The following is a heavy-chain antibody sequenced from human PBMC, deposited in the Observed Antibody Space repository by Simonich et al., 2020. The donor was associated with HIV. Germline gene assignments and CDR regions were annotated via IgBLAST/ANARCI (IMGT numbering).Heavy chain of an antibody. D-gene: IGHD3-22*01. CDR3: AKDQDYYDSSGFDY. CDR2: TNSDGSST. J-gene: IGHJ4*02. V-gene: IGHV3-74*01. CDR1: GFTFSDYY. Sequence: SGGGLIKPGESLRLSCAASGFTFSDYYMSWIRQAPGKGLVWVSRTNSDGSSTSYADSVKGRFTISRDNAKNTLYLQMNSLRAEDTAVYYCAKDQDYYDSSGFDYWGQGTLVTVSS.